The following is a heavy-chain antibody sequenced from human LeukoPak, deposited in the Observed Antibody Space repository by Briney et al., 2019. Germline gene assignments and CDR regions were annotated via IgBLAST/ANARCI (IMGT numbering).Heavy chain of an antibody. CDR3: ARDNYCDY. D-gene: IGHD2-15*01. J-gene: IGHJ4*02. V-gene: IGHV3-53*01. CDR2: IYSAVDT. CDR1: GFTVNSNY. Sequence: GGSLRLSCSASGFTVNSNYMNWVRQAPGKGLEWVSIIYSAVDTYYADSVKSRFTISRDNSKSTLYLQMNSLRAEDTAVYYCARDNYCDYWGQGTLVTVSS.